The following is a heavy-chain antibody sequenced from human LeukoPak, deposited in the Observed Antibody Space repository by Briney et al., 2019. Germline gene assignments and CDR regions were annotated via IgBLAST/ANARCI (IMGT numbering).Heavy chain of an antibody. V-gene: IGHV3-15*01. CDR3: TEMNDKDALNI. CDR2: IRSNPAGGTS. CDR1: GFSFSRAW. Sequence: PGGSLRLSCAASGFSFSRAWMSWIRQAPGKGLEWVGRIRSNPAGGTSDFNAPVRGRFTIYRDDSKSTAYLQMDSLKVEDTAVYYCTEMNDKDALNIWGQGTMVTVSS. D-gene: IGHD1-1*01. J-gene: IGHJ3*02.